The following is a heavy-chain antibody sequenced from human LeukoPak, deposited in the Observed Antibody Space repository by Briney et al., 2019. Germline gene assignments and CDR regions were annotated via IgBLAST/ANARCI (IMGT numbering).Heavy chain of an antibody. CDR1: GGSITTYY. J-gene: IGHJ5*02. D-gene: IGHD2-15*01. Sequence: SETLSLTCTVSGGSITTYYWSWIRQPPGKGLEWIGYTYYSGSTNYNPSLKSRVTISVDTSKDQFSLKLSSVTATDETVYYCERARGCSGGSCSNWFDPWGQGTLVTVSS. V-gene: IGHV4-59*01. CDR3: ERARGCSGGSCSNWFDP. CDR2: TYYSGST.